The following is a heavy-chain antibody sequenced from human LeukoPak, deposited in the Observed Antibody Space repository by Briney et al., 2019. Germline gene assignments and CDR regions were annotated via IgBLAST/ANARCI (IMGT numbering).Heavy chain of an antibody. Sequence: ASVKVSCKASGYTFTTYNINWVRQAPGQGLEWMGWISGYNGNTNYAQKLQGRVTMTTDTSTSTSYMELRSLRFDDTAVYYCARDSYDSSGNYLDYWGQGTLVTVSS. D-gene: IGHD3-22*01. J-gene: IGHJ4*02. V-gene: IGHV1-18*01. CDR3: ARDSYDSSGNYLDY. CDR2: ISGYNGNT. CDR1: GYTFTTYN.